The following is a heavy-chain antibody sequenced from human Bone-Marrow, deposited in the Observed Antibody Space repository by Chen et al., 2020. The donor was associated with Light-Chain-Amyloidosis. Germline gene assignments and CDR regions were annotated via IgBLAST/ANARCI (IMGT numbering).Heavy chain of an antibody. V-gene: IGHV3-7*03. J-gene: IGHJ4*02. CDR2: VRHDVSEK. D-gene: IGHD3-3*01. CDR3: ARDRTLFGVAQYYFDY. Sequence: DVRLVESGGGLVQPGGSLRLSCAASGFTSSDYWMSWVRQSPGKGLEWVANVRHDVSEKDYAASVKGRFTISRDDAKNSVYLQMNNLRAEDTAVYYCARDRTLFGVAQYYFDYWGQGTRVTVSS. CDR1: GFTSSDYW.